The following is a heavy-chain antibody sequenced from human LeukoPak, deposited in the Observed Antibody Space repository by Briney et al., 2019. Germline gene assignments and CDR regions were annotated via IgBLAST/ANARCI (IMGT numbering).Heavy chain of an antibody. CDR2: IYHSGST. J-gene: IGHJ4*02. CDR3: ARHETPYSSSWRDY. V-gene: IGHV4-38-2*01. Sequence: SETLSLTCAVSGYSISSGYYWGWIRQPPGKGLEWIGSIYHSGSTYYNPSPKSRVTISVDTSKNQFSLKLSSVTAADTAVYYCARHETPYSSSWRDYWGQGTLVTVSS. CDR1: GYSISSGYY. D-gene: IGHD6-13*01.